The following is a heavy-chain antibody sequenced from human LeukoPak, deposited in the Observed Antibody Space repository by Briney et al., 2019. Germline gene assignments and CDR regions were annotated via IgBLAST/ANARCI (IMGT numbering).Heavy chain of an antibody. CDR3: ARRALGRPYCSSTRCYRRRGFDY. CDR2: ISSSRST. V-gene: IGHV4-61*02. D-gene: IGHD2-2*01. Sequence: SETLSLTCTVSGDSISSGDYYWSWIRQPAGKGLEWIGRISSSRSTNSNSSLKRLVTISVDTSKNQFRLKLSSRTAADAAVYYCARRALGRPYCSSTRCYRRRGFDYWGEKTLVTVSS. J-gene: IGHJ4*02. CDR1: GDSISSGDYY.